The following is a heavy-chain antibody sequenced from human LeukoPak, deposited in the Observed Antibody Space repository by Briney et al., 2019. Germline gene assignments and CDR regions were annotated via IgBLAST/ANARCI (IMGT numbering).Heavy chain of an antibody. CDR2: IKEDGGEK. CDR1: GFTFSTYW. V-gene: IGHV3-7*01. Sequence: GGSLRLSCAASGFTFSTYWMSWVRQAPGKGLEWVANIKEDGGEKYYVDSAKGRFTISRDNAKNSLYLQMNSLRAEDTAVYYCARGPGENSYDSSGYFVYDYWGQGTLVTVSS. D-gene: IGHD3-22*01. CDR3: ARGPGENSYDSSGYFVYDY. J-gene: IGHJ4*02.